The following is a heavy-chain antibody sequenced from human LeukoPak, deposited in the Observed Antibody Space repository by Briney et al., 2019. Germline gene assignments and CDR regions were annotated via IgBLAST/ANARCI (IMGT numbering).Heavy chain of an antibody. CDR2: MNPNSGNT. V-gene: IGHV1-8*02. CDR3: AREWNHYGSGSHSDYYYGMDV. Sequence: ASVKVSCKASGGTFSSYAISWVRQATGQGLEWMGWMNPNSGNTGYAQKFQGRVTMTRNTSISTAYMELSSLRSEDTAVYYCAREWNHYGSGSHSDYYYGMDVWGQGTTVTVSS. J-gene: IGHJ6*02. D-gene: IGHD3-10*01. CDR1: GGTFSSYA.